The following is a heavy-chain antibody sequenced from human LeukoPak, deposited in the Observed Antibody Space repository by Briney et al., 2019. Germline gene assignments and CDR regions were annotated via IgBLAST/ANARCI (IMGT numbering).Heavy chain of an antibody. Sequence: PGGSLRLSCAASGFTFSDHYMSWMRQAPGKGLEWLSHISISGETSYNADSVKGRFTISRDNGKSTLHLQLNSLRVEDTAVYYCARYGDSGNKVDCWGQGTLVTVSS. D-gene: IGHD1-14*01. CDR1: GFTFSDHY. V-gene: IGHV3-11*01. CDR3: ARYGDSGNKVDC. J-gene: IGHJ4*02. CDR2: ISISGETS.